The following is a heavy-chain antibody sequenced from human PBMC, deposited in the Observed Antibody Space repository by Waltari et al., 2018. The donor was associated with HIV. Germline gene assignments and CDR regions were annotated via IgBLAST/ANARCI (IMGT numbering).Heavy chain of an antibody. CDR1: GGSISSGGSY. D-gene: IGHD2-8*01. V-gene: IGHV4-31*03. Sequence: QVQLQESGPGLVKPSQTLSLTCTVSGGSISSGGSYWSWIRQHPGKGLEWIGYIYYSGSTYYNPSLKSRVTISVDTSKNQFSLKLSSVTAADTAVYYCAREEINGVENWCDPWGQGTLVTVSS. CDR2: IYYSGST. J-gene: IGHJ5*02. CDR3: AREEINGVENWCDP.